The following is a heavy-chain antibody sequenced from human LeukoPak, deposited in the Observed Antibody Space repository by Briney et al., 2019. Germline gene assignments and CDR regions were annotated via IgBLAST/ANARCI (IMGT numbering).Heavy chain of an antibody. V-gene: IGHV3-30*02. D-gene: IGHD3-3*01. CDR2: IRYDGSNK. CDR1: GFTFSSYG. Sequence: GGSLRLSCAASGFTFSSYGMHWVRQAPGKGLEWVAFIRYDGSNKCYADSVKGRFTISRDNSKNTLYLQMNSLRAEDTAVYYCAKDLPSYDFWSGSMYWGQGTLVTVSS. J-gene: IGHJ4*02. CDR3: AKDLPSYDFWSGSMY.